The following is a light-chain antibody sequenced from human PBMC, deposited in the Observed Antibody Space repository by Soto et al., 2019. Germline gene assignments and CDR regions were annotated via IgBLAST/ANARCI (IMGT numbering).Light chain of an antibody. J-gene: IGKJ4*01. CDR1: QSISSH. CDR3: QHSHSTPLT. CDR2: AAS. V-gene: IGKV1-39*01. Sequence: DIQMTQSPSSLSASVGDRVTITCRASQSISSHLNWYQQKPGKAPKLLIYAASSLQSGVPSRFSGSGCGTDFTRTISSLQPEDFATYACQHSHSTPLTCGGGTKVEIK.